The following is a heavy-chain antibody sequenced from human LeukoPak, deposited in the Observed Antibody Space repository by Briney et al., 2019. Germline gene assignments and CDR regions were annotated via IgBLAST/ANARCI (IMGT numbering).Heavy chain of an antibody. Sequence: SETLSLTCTVSGGSISSYHWSWIRQPPGKGLEWIGYIYYSWRTYYNPSLKGRVTISVNTSKNQFFLKLSSATTADTGVFFCAREIGVVPAGYTDYWGEGNLVTVSS. CDR1: GGSISSYH. J-gene: IGHJ4*02. V-gene: IGHV4-30-4*01. D-gene: IGHD2-2*01. CDR3: AREIGVVPAGYTDY. CDR2: IYYSWRT.